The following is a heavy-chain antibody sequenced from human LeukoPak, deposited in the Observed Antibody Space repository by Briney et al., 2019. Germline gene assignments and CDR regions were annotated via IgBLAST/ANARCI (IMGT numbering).Heavy chain of an antibody. V-gene: IGHV4-59*08. CDR1: GGSISNCG. CDR3: ARHRLAQIQFQLFWFDY. J-gene: IGHJ4*02. Sequence: SETLSLTCTVSGGSISNCGCSWIWQPPGKGLEWIGYMYYSGSTNYNPSLKGRVTISVDTSKNQFSLTLSSVTAADTAVYYCARHRLAQIQFQLFWFDYWGQGTLVTVSS. CDR2: MYYSGST. D-gene: IGHD3-9*01.